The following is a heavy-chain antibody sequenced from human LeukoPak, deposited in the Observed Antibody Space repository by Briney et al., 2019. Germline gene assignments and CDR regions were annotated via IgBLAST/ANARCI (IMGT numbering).Heavy chain of an antibody. CDR2: INHSGST. J-gene: IGHJ5*02. CDR1: GGSFSGYY. V-gene: IGHV4-34*01. Sequence: SETLSLTCAVYGGSFSGYYWSWIRQPPGKGLEWIGEINHSGSTNYNPSLKSRVTISVDTSKNQFSLKLSSVTAADTAVYYCARKVPAAILGSSPSRLNWFDPWGQGTLVTVSS. D-gene: IGHD2-2*02. CDR3: ARKVPAAILGSSPSRLNWFDP.